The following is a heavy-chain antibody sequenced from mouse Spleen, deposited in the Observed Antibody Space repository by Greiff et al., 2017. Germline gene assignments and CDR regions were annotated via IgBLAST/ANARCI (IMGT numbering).Heavy chain of an antibody. D-gene: IGHD3-2*02. CDR2: ISSGGSYT. CDR3: ARRQGRGYFDY. V-gene: IGHV5-6*02. J-gene: IGHJ2*01. Sequence: EVKLMESGGDLVKPGGSLKLSCAASGFTFSSYGMSWVRQTPDKRLEWVATISSGGSYTYYPDSVKGRFTISRDNAKNTLYLQMSSLKSEDTAMYYCARRQGRGYFDYWGQGTTLTVSS. CDR1: GFTFSSYG.